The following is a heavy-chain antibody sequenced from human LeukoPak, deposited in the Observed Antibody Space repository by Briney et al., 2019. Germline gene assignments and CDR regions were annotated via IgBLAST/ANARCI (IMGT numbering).Heavy chain of an antibody. CDR2: ISSSGSTI. Sequence: GGSLRLSCAASGFTFSSYEMNWVRQAPGKGPEWVSYISSSGSTIYYADSVKGRFTISRDNAMNSLYLQMNSLRAEDTAFYYCARDNYGGNSNDFWGQGTLVTVSS. CDR3: ARDNYGGNSNDF. D-gene: IGHD4-23*01. J-gene: IGHJ4*02. CDR1: GFTFSSYE. V-gene: IGHV3-48*03.